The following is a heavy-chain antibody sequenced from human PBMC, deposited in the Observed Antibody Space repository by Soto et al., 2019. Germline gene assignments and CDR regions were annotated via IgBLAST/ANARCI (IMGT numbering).Heavy chain of an antibody. CDR3: ATAVFGVVTPFDY. CDR2: ISTSSNYI. Sequence: GGSLRLSCAASGFTFSSYSMSWVRQAPGKGLEWVSSISTSSNYIYYADSVKGRFTISRDNAKNSLYLQMNSLRAEDTAVYYCATAVFGVVTPFDYWGQGTLVTVSS. CDR1: GFTFSSYS. V-gene: IGHV3-21*01. J-gene: IGHJ4*02. D-gene: IGHD3-3*01.